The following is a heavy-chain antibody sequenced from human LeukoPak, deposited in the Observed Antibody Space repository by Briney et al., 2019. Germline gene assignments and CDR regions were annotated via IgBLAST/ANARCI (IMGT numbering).Heavy chain of an antibody. CDR2: ISSSSSYI. CDR3: ARLMWELPPHYYYMDV. CDR1: GGSFSGYY. V-gene: IGHV3-21*01. Sequence: ETLSLTCAVYGGSFSGYYWSWVRQAPGKGLEWVSSISSSSSYIYYADSVKGRFTISRDNAKKSLFLQMNSLRAEDTAVYYCARLMWELPPHYYYMDVWGKGTTVTISS. J-gene: IGHJ6*03. D-gene: IGHD1-26*01.